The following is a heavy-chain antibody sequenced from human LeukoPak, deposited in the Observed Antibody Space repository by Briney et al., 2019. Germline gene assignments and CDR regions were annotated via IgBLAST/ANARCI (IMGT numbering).Heavy chain of an antibody. CDR3: TRSCTGTRLYYFDY. Sequence: PGGSLRLSCTASGFTFSDYYMDWVRQAPGKGLEWVGRTRKKANSYTTEYAASVKGGFTISRDDSKNLLYLQMNSLTTDDTAVYYCTRSCTGTRLYYFDYWGQGTLVTVSS. CDR1: GFTFSDYY. D-gene: IGHD1/OR15-1a*01. J-gene: IGHJ4*02. V-gene: IGHV3-72*01. CDR2: TRKKANSYTT.